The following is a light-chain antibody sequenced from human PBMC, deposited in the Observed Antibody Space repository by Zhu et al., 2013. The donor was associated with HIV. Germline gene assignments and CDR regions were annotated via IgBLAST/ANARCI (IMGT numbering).Light chain of an antibody. J-gene: IGKJ1*01. Sequence: EIVLTQSPGTLSLSPGEGATLSCRASQSVSSSHLAWYQQKPGQAPRLLIYGVSIRATGIPDRFSGSGSGTDFTLTISRLEPEDCAVYYCHHYGTSLWTFGQGTKVE. CDR3: HHYGTSLWT. CDR1: QSVSSSH. V-gene: IGKV3-20*01. CDR2: GVS.